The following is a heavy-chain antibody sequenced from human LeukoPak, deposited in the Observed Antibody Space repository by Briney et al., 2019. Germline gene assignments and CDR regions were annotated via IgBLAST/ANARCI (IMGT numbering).Heavy chain of an antibody. CDR1: GGSFSGYY. J-gene: IGHJ5*02. CDR3: ARHGRDGYNIGPS. CDR2: INHSGST. Sequence: SETLSLTCAVYGGSFSGYYWSWIRQPPGKGLEWIGEINHSGSTNYNPSLKSRVTISVDTSKNQFSLKLSSVTAADTAVYYCARHGRDGYNIGPSWGQGTLVTVSS. D-gene: IGHD5-12*01. V-gene: IGHV4-34*01.